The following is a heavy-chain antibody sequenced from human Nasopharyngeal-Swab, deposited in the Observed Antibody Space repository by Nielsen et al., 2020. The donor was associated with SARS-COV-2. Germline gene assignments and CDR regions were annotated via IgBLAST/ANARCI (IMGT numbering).Heavy chain of an antibody. Sequence: GESLKISCAASGFTFSSYWMSWVRQAPGKGLEWVANIKQDGSEKYYMDSVKGRFTISRDNAKNSLYLQMNSLRAEDTAVYYCARTVVYYFDYWGQGTLVTVSS. J-gene: IGHJ4*02. CDR3: ARTVVYYFDY. CDR2: IKQDGSEK. D-gene: IGHD2-8*02. V-gene: IGHV3-7*03. CDR1: GFTFSSYW.